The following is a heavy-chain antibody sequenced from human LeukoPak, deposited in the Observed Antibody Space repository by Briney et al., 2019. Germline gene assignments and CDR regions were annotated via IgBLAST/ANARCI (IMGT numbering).Heavy chain of an antibody. CDR1: GGSFSGHY. V-gene: IGHV4-34*01. D-gene: IGHD5-18*01. CDR2: INHSGST. CDR3: ARGYSYGYFDY. Sequence: SETLSLTCAVYGGSFSGHYWSWIRQPPGKGLEWIGEINHSGSTNYNPSLKSRVTISVDTSKNQFSLKLSSVTAADTAVYYCARGYSYGYFDYWGQGTLVTVSS. J-gene: IGHJ4*02.